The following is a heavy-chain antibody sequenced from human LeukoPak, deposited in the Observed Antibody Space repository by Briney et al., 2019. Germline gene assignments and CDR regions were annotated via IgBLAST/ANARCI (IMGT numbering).Heavy chain of an antibody. V-gene: IGHV3-20*04. CDR3: TRGMLRQPPDY. Sequence: PGGSLRLSCAASGFTFDDYGMSWVRQAPGKGLEWVSGINWNGGSTGYADSVKGRFTISRDNAKNSLYLQMNSLRVEDTAIYYCTRGMLRQPPDYWGQEMLVTVSS. D-gene: IGHD3-10*02. CDR2: INWNGGST. J-gene: IGHJ4*02. CDR1: GFTFDDYG.